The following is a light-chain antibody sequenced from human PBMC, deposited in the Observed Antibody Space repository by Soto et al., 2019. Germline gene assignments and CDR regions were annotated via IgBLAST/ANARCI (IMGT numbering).Light chain of an antibody. Sequence: QLVLTQPPSVSGAPGQRVTISCTGSSSNIGAGYDVHWYQQLPGTAPKLLIYGNNNRPSGVPDRFSGSKSGTSASLAITGLQAEDEADYYCQSYDSSLNNYVFGTGTKVTVL. CDR3: QSYDSSLNNYV. CDR2: GNN. V-gene: IGLV1-40*01. J-gene: IGLJ1*01. CDR1: SSNIGAGYD.